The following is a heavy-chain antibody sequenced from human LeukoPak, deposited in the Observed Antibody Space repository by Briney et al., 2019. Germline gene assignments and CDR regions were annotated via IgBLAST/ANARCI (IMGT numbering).Heavy chain of an antibody. V-gene: IGHV4-59*01. Sequence: SETLSLTCTVSGGSISSYYWSWIRQPPGKGLEWIGYIYYSGSTNYNPSLKSRVTISVDTSKNHFSQKLSSVTAADTAVYYCARVLSGTWFDPWGQGTLVTVSS. CDR2: IYYSGST. CDR1: GGSISSYY. D-gene: IGHD3-10*01. CDR3: ARVLSGTWFDP. J-gene: IGHJ5*02.